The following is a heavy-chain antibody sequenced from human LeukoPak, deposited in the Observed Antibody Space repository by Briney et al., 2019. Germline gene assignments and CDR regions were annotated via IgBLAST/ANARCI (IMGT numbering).Heavy chain of an antibody. CDR2: IRSEPKNFAT. CDR1: GFSFSDSA. J-gene: IGHJ5*02. V-gene: IGHV3-73*01. CDR3: FSTNSTPGGNWFDP. D-gene: IGHD2-8*01. Sequence: PGGSLRLSCVGFGFSFSDSAIHWVRQAAGKGLEWVGRIRSEPKNFATAYAASVRGRFTISRDDSKNTAYLPMDGLKNEETALYYSFSTNSTPGGNWFDPWGQGTLVTVSS.